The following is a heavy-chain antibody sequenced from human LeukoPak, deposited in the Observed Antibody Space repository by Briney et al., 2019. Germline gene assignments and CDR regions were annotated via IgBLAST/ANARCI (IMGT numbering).Heavy chain of an antibody. V-gene: IGHV1-24*01. CDR2: FDPEDGEA. CDR1: GYTLTELS. D-gene: IGHD6-13*01. Sequence: ASVKVSCKVSGYTLTELSMHWVRQAPGKGLEWMGGFDPEDGEAIYAQKFQGRVTMTEDTSTDTAYMELSSLRSEDTAVYYCATASWREGHGGAFDIWGQGTMVTVSS. CDR3: ATASWREGHGGAFDI. J-gene: IGHJ3*02.